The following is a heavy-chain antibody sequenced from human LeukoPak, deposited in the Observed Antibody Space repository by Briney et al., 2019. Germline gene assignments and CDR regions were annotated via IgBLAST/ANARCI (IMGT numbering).Heavy chain of an antibody. V-gene: IGHV1-2*02. Sequence: ASVKVSCKASGYTFTGYYMHWVRQAPGQGLEWMGWINPNSGGTNYAQKFQGRVTMTGDTSISTAYMELSRLRSDDTAVYYCARVQRGPSDYYYYGMDVWGQGTTVTVSS. J-gene: IGHJ6*02. CDR1: GYTFTGYY. CDR3: ARVQRGPSDYYYYGMDV. CDR2: INPNSGGT.